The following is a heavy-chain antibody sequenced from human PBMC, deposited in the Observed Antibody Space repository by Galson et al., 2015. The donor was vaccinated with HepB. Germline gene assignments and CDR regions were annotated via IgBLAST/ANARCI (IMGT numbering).Heavy chain of an antibody. CDR3: ASAGYCSSTSCYIMGGYYYYYGMDV. J-gene: IGHJ6*02. V-gene: IGHV1-8*01. CDR1: GYTFTSYD. D-gene: IGHD2-2*02. Sequence: SVKVSCKASGYTFTSYDINWVRQATGQGLEWMGWMNPNSGNTGYAQKFQGRVTMTRNTSISTAYMELSSLRSEDTAVYYCASAGYCSSTSCYIMGGYYYYYGMDVWGQGTTVTVSS. CDR2: MNPNSGNT.